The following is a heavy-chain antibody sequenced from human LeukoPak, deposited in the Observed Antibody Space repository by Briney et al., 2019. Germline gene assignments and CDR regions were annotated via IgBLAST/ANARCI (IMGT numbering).Heavy chain of an antibody. CDR2: ISYDGSQK. J-gene: IGHJ4*02. CDR3: AKDKRVAVTGMSYY. D-gene: IGHD6-19*01. CDR1: GFTFSSYA. V-gene: IGHV3-30*04. Sequence: PGRSLRLSCAASGFTFSSYAMHWVRQAPGKGLEWVAVISYDGSQKYHADSVKGRFTISRDNSKNTLSLQMNSLRAEDTAVYYCAKDKRVAVTGMSYYWGQGTLVTVSS.